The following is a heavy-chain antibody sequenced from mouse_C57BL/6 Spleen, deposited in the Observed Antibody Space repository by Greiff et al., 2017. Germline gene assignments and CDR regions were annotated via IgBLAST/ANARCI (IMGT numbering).Heavy chain of an antibody. CDR3: ARYDYDYAMDY. CDR1: GFTFSDYG. V-gene: IGHV5-17*01. J-gene: IGHJ4*01. CDR2: ISSGSSTI. Sequence: EVKLVESGGGLVKPGGSLKLSCAASGFTFSDYGMHWVRQAPEKGLEWVAYISSGSSTIYYADTVKGRFTFSRDNAKNTLFLQMTSLRSEDTAMYYCARYDYDYAMDYWGQGTSVTVSS. D-gene: IGHD2-4*01.